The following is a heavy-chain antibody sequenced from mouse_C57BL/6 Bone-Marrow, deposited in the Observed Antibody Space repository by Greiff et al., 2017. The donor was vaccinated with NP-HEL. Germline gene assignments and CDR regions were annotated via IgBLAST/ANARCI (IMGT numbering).Heavy chain of an antibody. V-gene: IGHV1-18*01. CDR2: INPNNGGT. CDR1: GYTFTDYN. D-gene: IGHD1-1*01. J-gene: IGHJ4*01. CDR3: ARTTVPPYAMDY. Sequence: EVQLQQSGPELVKPGASVKIPCKASGYTFTDYNMDWVKQSHGKSLEWIGDINPNNGGTIYNQKFKGKATLTVDKSSSTAYMELRSLTSEDTAVYYCARTTVPPYAMDYWGQGTSVTVSS.